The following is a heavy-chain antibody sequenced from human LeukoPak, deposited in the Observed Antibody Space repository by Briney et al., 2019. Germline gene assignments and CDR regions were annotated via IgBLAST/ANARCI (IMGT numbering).Heavy chain of an antibody. D-gene: IGHD4-17*01. V-gene: IGHV4-59*08. J-gene: IGHJ4*02. Sequence: SETLSPTCTVSGGSISSYYWSWIRQLPGKGLQWIGYIYYSGSTNYNPSLKSRVTISVDTSKNQFSLRLSSVTAADTAVYYCARLAPGYGDSDTDYWGQGTLVTVSS. CDR3: ARLAPGYGDSDTDY. CDR2: IYYSGST. CDR1: GGSISSYY.